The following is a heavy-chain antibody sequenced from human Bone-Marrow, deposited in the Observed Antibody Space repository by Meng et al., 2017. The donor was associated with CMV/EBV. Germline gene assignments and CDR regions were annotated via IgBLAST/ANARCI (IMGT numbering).Heavy chain of an antibody. CDR2: IYYSGST. J-gene: IGHJ6*02. CDR3: AREVAPWSYYYGMDV. D-gene: IGHD2-21*01. CDR1: GGSISSYY. Sequence: SETLSLTCTVSGGSISSYYWSWIRQPPGKGLEWIGYIYYSGSTNDNPSLKSRVTISVDTSKNQFSLKLSSVTAADTAVYYCAREVAPWSYYYGMDVWGQGTTVTVSS. V-gene: IGHV4-59*01.